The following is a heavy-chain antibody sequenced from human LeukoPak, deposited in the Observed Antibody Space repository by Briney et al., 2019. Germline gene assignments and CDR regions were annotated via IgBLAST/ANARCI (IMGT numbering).Heavy chain of an antibody. D-gene: IGHD1-14*01. V-gene: IGHV4-59*01. J-gene: IGHJ4*02. CDR1: GDSISRYY. Sequence: SETLSLTCTVSGDSISRYYWNWVRQSPGKGLEWIGYIYYSGSTNYNPSLKSRVTISVDTSKNQSSLRLTSVTAADTAVYYCVRTNPWDLTYYFDYWGQGTLVTVSS. CDR3: VRTNPWDLTYYFDY. CDR2: IYYSGST.